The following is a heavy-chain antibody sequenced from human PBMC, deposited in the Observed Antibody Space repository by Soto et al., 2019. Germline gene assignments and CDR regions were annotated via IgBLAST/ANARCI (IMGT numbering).Heavy chain of an antibody. Sequence: PSETLSLTCAISGDSIGNSYWSWIRQPAGKGLESLGRLSASGRTNYSPSLQSRVTMSLDRSKNRFSLRLTSVSAADTAVYFCARGMGRYFDIWGRGTLVTVSS. CDR3: ARGMGRYFDI. D-gene: IGHD2-8*01. V-gene: IGHV4-4*07. CDR1: GDSIGNSY. CDR2: LSASGRT. J-gene: IGHJ2*01.